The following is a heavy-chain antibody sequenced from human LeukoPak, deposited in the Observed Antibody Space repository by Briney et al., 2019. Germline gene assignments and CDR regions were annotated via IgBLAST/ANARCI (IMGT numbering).Heavy chain of an antibody. V-gene: IGHV1-69*04. J-gene: IGHJ6*02. CDR2: IISVLGIS. CDR3: ACQNVDTAMIYYYYYRMDV. Sequence: ASVKVSCKASGGTFSSYAFSWVRQAPGQGLEWMGRIISVLGISTYAQKFQGRVTITADKTTSTAYMELSSLRSEDTAVYYCACQNVDTAMIYYYYYRMDVWGQGTTVTVSS. D-gene: IGHD5-18*01. CDR1: GGTFSSYA.